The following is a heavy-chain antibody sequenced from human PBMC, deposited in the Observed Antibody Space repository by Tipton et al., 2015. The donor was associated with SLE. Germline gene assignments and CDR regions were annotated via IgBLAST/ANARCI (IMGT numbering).Heavy chain of an antibody. V-gene: IGHV3-23*01. D-gene: IGHD3-10*01. J-gene: IGHJ6*02. Sequence: SLRLSCAASGFTFSSYAMSWVRQAPGKGLEWVSAISGSGGSTYYAYSVKGRFTISRDNSKNTLYLQMNSLRAEDTAVYYCAKMVQGVIWYYYGMDVWGQGTTVTVSS. CDR2: ISGSGGST. CDR3: AKMVQGVIWYYYGMDV. CDR1: GFTFSSYA.